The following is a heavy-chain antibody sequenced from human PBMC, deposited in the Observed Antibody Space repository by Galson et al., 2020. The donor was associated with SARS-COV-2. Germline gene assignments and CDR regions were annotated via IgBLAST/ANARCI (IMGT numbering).Heavy chain of an antibody. J-gene: IGHJ5*02. V-gene: IGHV4-39*07. D-gene: IGHD3-3*01. CDR1: GGSISSSSYY. CDR3: ARLNRADYDFWSGYYTVWFDP. CDR2: IYYSGST. Sequence: SETLSLTCTVSGGSISSSSYYWGWIRQPPGKGLEWIGSIYYSGSTYYNPSLKSRVTISVDTSKNQFSLKLSSVTAADTAVYYCARLNRADYDFWSGYYTVWFDPWGQGTLVTVSS.